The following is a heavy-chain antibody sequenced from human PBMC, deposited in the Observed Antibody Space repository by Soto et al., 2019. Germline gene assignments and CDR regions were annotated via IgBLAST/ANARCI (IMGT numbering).Heavy chain of an antibody. V-gene: IGHV3-21*01. CDR2: ISSSSSYI. Sequence: PGGSLRLSCAASGFTFSSYSMNWVRQAPGKGLEWVSSISSSSSYIYYADSVKGRFTISRDNAKNSLYLQMNSLRAEDTAVYYCARAPDENYGMDVWRQRTTVTVSS. CDR3: ARAPDENYGMDV. CDR1: GFTFSSYS. J-gene: IGHJ6*02.